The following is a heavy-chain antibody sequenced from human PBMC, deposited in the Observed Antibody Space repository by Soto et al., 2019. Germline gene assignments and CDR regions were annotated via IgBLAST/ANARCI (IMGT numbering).Heavy chain of an antibody. D-gene: IGHD6-13*01. V-gene: IGHV3-74*01. CDR1: GFTFSSYW. CDR3: ARNQSWYYYYYGMDV. Sequence: EGSLRLSCAASGFTFSSYWMHWVRQAPGKGLVWVSRINSDGSSTSYADSVKGRFTISRDNAKNTLYLQMNSLRAEDTAVYYCARNQSWYYYYYGMDVWGQGTTVTVSS. J-gene: IGHJ6*02. CDR2: INSDGSST.